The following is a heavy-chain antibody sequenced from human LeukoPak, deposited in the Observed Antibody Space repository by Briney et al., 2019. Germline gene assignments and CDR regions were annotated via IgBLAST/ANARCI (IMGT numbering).Heavy chain of an antibody. Sequence: GESLKISCKGSGYSFTSYWIGWVRQMPGKGLEWMGIIYPGDSDTRYSPSSQGQVTISADKSISTAYLQWSSLKASDTAMYYCARHSKAETTYYDFWSGYSPSGTLDYWGQGTLVTVSS. V-gene: IGHV5-51*01. CDR2: IYPGDSDT. CDR3: ARHSKAETTYYDFWSGYSPSGTLDY. CDR1: GYSFTSYW. D-gene: IGHD3-3*01. J-gene: IGHJ4*02.